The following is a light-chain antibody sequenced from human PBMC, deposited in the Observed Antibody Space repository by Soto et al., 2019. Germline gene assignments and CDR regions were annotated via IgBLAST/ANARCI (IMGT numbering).Light chain of an antibody. CDR2: DAS. CDR1: QDISNY. CDR3: QQYDTLSLFT. V-gene: IGKV1-33*01. J-gene: IGKJ3*01. Sequence: DIQMTQSPSSLSASVGDRVTITCQASQDISNYLNWYQQKPGKAPKLLIYDASNLETGDTSRFSGSGSGTDFTFTISSLQPEDIATYYCQQYDTLSLFTFGPGTKVDIK.